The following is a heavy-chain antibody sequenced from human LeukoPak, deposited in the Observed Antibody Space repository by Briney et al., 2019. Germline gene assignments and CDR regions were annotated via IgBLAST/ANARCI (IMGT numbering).Heavy chain of an antibody. V-gene: IGHV4-59*01. J-gene: IGHJ4*02. Sequence: PSETLSLTCTVSGGSISSYYWSWIRQPPGKGLEWIGFIFYSGTTNYNPSLKSRVTISVDTSKNQFSLKLSSVTAEDTAVYYCAKGNSYFDYWGQGTLVTVSS. CDR3: AKGNSYFDY. CDR2: IFYSGTT. CDR1: GGSISSYY.